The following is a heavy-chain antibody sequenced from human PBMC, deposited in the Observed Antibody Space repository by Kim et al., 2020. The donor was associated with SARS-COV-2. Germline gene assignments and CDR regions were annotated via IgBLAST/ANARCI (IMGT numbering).Heavy chain of an antibody. CDR1: GFTFSSYG. CDR2: ISYDGSNK. J-gene: IGHJ4*02. D-gene: IGHD3-10*01. V-gene: IGHV3-30*18. CDR3: AKERRYYGSGFDY. Sequence: GGSLRLSCAASGFTFSSYGMHWVRQAPGKGLEWVAVISYDGSNKYYADSVKGRFTISRDNSKNTLYLQMNSLRAEDTAVYYCAKERRYYGSGFDYWGQGTLVTVSS.